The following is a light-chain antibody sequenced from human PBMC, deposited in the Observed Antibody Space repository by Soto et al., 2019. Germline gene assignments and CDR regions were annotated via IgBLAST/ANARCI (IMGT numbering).Light chain of an antibody. Sequence: EVVLTQSPVTLSLSPGERATLSCRASQSVSSNYLAWYQQKPGQAPRLLIYGASSRATGTPDRFSGSGSGTDFTLTISRLEPEDFAVYHCQQYITAPETFGQGTKVDIK. V-gene: IGKV3-20*01. CDR3: QQYITAPET. CDR2: GAS. J-gene: IGKJ1*01. CDR1: QSVSSNY.